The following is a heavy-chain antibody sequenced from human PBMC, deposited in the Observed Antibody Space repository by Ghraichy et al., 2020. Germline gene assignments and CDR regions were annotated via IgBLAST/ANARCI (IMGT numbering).Heavy chain of an antibody. D-gene: IGHD1-26*01. J-gene: IGHJ1*01. CDR1: GFTFGSYA. CDR2: ISGSGTVT. Sequence: GGSLRLSCAASGFTFGSYAMHWVRQAPGKGLEWVSVISGSGTVTQYKDSVQGRFTISRDDSKSTLYLQMNILRNDDTAVYYCARDWGYSGGYGHYFQHWGQGTLVSVPS. V-gene: IGHV3-23*01. CDR3: ARDWGYSGGYGHYFQH.